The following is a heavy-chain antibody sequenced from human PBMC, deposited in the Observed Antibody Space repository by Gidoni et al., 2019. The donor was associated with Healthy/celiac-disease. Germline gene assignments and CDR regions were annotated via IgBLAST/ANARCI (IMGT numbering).Heavy chain of an antibody. D-gene: IGHD1-26*01. V-gene: IGHV3-21*01. Sequence: EVQLVEPGGGLVKPGGPLRLSCAASGFTFSSYSMNWVRQAPGKGLEWVSSISSSSSYIYYADSVKGRFTISRDNAKNSLYLQMNSLRAEDTAVYYCARLVGATADYWGQGTLVTVSS. CDR3: ARLVGATADY. J-gene: IGHJ4*02. CDR2: ISSSSSYI. CDR1: GFTFSSYS.